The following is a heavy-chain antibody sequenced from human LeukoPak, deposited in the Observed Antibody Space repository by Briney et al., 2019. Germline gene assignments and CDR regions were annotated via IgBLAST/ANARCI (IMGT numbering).Heavy chain of an antibody. V-gene: IGHV4-61*02. J-gene: IGHJ4*02. D-gene: IGHD4-23*01. CDR3: ATHYGGNSGFDY. CDR2: IYTSGST. CDR1: GGSISSGSYY. Sequence: PSQTLSLTCTVSGGSISSGSYYWSWIRQPAGKGLEWIGRIYTSGSTNYNPSLKSRVTISVDTSKNQFSLELSSVTAADTAVYYCATHYGGNSGFDYWGQGTLVTVSS.